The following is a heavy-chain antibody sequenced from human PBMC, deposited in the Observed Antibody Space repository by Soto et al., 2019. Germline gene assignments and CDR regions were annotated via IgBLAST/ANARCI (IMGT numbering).Heavy chain of an antibody. CDR3: ARPVYAHWAFAI. J-gene: IGHJ3*02. V-gene: IGHV4-39*01. Sequence: SETLSLTCPVSGDAVGGPSYWWGWIRQSPEKGLEWIGSVYSSGTTYYKPSLKSRVTISVDVSNNQFSLKVYSVTAADTAVYYCARPVYAHWAFAIWGQGKLVTVSS. CDR1: GDAVGGPSYW. D-gene: IGHD2-2*01. CDR2: VYSSGTT.